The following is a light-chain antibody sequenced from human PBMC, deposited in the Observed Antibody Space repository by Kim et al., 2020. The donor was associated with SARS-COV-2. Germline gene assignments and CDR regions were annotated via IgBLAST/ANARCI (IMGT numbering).Light chain of an antibody. J-gene: IGLJ3*02. CDR1: INNDGNQG. Sequence: QTASLTCTENINNDGNQGAAWLQQHQCHPPKLLSYRNNNRPSRISERLSAARAGNTASLTSTGLQPEDEADYYCSAWDSSLSAWVFGGGTQLTVL. V-gene: IGLV10-54*01. CDR2: RNN. CDR3: SAWDSSLSAWV.